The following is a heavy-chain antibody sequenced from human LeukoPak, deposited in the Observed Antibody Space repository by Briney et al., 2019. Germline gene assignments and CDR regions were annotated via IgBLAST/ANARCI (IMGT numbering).Heavy chain of an antibody. D-gene: IGHD5-18*01. CDR1: GFTFSSYS. V-gene: IGHV3-48*04. J-gene: IGHJ4*02. Sequence: GGSLRLPCAASGFTFSSYSMNWVRQAPGKGLEWVSYISSSGSTIYYADSVKGRFTISRDNAKNSLYLQMNSLRAEDTAVYYCARDLLSDTAMDGIALDYWGQGTLVTVSS. CDR2: ISSSGSTI. CDR3: ARDLLSDTAMDGIALDY.